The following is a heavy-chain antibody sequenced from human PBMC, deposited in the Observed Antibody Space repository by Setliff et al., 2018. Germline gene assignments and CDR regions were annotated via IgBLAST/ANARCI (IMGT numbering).Heavy chain of an antibody. CDR1: GFTFNTYE. CDR2: ISSGGSTI. CDR3: ARDVAGYFDY. V-gene: IGHV3-48*03. D-gene: IGHD2-21*01. Sequence: PGGSLRLSCAASGFTFNTYEMNWVRQAPGKGLEWVSYISSGGSTIYYADSMKGRFTISRNNARNSLYLQMNSLGVEDTAVYYCARDVAGYFDYWGQGTLVTVSS. J-gene: IGHJ4*02.